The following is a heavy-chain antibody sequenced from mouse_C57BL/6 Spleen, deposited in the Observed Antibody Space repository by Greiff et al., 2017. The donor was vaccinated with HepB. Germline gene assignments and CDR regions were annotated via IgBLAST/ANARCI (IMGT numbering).Heavy chain of an antibody. D-gene: IGHD2-4*01. V-gene: IGHV1-26*01. Sequence: VQLQQSGPELVKPGASVKISCKASGYTFTDYYMNWVKQSHGKSLEWIGDINPNNGGTSYNQKFKGKATLTVDKSSSTAYMELRSLTSEDSAVYYCARWDDYPYFDYWGQGTTLTVSS. J-gene: IGHJ2*01. CDR2: INPNNGGT. CDR3: ARWDDYPYFDY. CDR1: GYTFTDYY.